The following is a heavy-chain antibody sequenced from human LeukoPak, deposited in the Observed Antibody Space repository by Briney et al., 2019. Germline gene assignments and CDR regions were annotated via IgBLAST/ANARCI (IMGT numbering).Heavy chain of an antibody. J-gene: IGHJ3*02. Sequence: GGSLRLSCAASGFTFSSHWMHWVRQAPWKGLVWVARINTDGSTRNYADSVKGRFTISRDSAKSTLNLQMNSLRAEDTAVYYCAREPDYYDSRGDAFDIWGQGTMVTVSS. CDR3: AREPDYYDSRGDAFDI. V-gene: IGHV3-74*01. CDR2: INTDGSTR. D-gene: IGHD3-22*01. CDR1: GFTFSSHW.